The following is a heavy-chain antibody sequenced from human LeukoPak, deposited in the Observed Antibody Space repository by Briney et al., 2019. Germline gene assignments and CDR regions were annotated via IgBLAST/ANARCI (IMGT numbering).Heavy chain of an antibody. CDR1: GFTFSSYA. CDR3: ARAGDMDTAGQDN. Sequence: AGYLRLSCAGSGFTFSSYAMSWVPQAPGKGLVWVFAISGSGGSTYYADSVKGRFTISRDNSKNTLYLQMNSLRAEDTAVYYCARAGDMDTAGQDNWGQGTMVTVSS. V-gene: IGHV3-23*01. D-gene: IGHD5-18*01. J-gene: IGHJ4*02. CDR2: ISGSGGST.